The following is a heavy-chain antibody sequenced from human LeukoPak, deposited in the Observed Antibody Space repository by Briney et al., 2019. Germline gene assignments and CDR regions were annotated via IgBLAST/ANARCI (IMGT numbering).Heavy chain of an antibody. V-gene: IGHV3-23*01. CDR3: ATVIRAAPGKGYTDD. J-gene: IGHJ4*02. D-gene: IGHD6-13*01. Sequence: GGSLTLSCATSGFIFSTLAVRWVRRAPGKGREGASSFSGRGGSIYHADSVRGRFTISRDSYKTTLYLQMKSLRGEAEALFYYATVIRAAPGKGYTDDWGERTLVSVPS. CDR1: GFIFSTLA. CDR2: FSGRGGSI.